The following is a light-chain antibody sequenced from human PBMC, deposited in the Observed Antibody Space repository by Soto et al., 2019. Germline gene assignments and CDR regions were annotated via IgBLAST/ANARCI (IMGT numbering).Light chain of an antibody. Sequence: EIVLTQSPGTVSLSPGERATLSCRASQSVSSSYLAWYQQKPGQAPRLLIYGASSRATGIPDRFTGSGSGTDFTLTISRLEPEDFAVYYCQQYGSLSWTFGQGTKVDNK. V-gene: IGKV3-20*01. CDR1: QSVSSSY. J-gene: IGKJ1*01. CDR2: GAS. CDR3: QQYGSLSWT.